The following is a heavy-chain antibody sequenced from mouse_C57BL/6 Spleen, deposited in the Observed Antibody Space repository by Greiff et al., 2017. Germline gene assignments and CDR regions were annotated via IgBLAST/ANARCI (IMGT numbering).Heavy chain of an antibody. CDR3: AEEGVVHNGV. J-gene: IGHJ1*03. D-gene: IGHD1-1*01. CDR1: GFPLTSYG. Sequence: QVQLQQSGRGLVAPSQSLSITCTVSGFPLTSYGVSWVRQPPGKGLEWLGVIWGDGSTNYHSALITSLSISKENSKSQVFLKLNSLQTDDTATYYGAEEGVVHNGVWGTGTTVTGSS. CDR2: IWGDGST. V-gene: IGHV2-3*01.